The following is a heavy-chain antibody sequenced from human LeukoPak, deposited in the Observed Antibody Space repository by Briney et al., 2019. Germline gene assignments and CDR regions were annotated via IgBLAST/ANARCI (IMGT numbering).Heavy chain of an antibody. V-gene: IGHV1-46*01. CDR3: ARRLVSRYSGYDWSSYYYGMDV. J-gene: IGHJ6*02. CDR2: INPSGGST. D-gene: IGHD5-12*01. Sequence: ASVKVSCKASGYTFTSYYMHWARQAPGQGLEWLGIINPSGGSTSYAQKFQGRVTMTRDTSTSTVYMELSSLRSEATAVYYCARRLVSRYSGYDWSSYYYGMDVWGQGTTVTVSS. CDR1: GYTFTSYY.